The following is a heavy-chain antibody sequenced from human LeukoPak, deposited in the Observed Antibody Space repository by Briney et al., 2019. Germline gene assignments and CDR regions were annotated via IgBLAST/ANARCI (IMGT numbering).Heavy chain of an antibody. J-gene: IGHJ4*02. Sequence: SDTLSLTCAVYGGSFSGYYWSWIRQPPGKGLEWIGEINHSGSTNYNPSLKSRVTISVDTSRNQFSLKLSSVTAADTAVYYCARRMPYCSSTSCHRYYFDYWGQGTLVTVSS. V-gene: IGHV4-34*01. CDR3: ARRMPYCSSTSCHRYYFDY. CDR2: INHSGST. D-gene: IGHD2-2*01. CDR1: GGSFSGYY.